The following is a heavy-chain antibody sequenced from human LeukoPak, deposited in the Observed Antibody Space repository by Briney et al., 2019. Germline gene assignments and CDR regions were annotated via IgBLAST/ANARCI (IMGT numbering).Heavy chain of an antibody. CDR3: AKEMATIRAFDF. J-gene: IGHJ3*01. CDR1: GFTFSTYA. D-gene: IGHD5-24*01. CDR2: ISGSGSST. Sequence: GGSRRLSCAASGFTFSTYAMSWVRQAPGKGLEWVSVISGSGSSTYYADSVKGRFTISRDNSKNTLYLQMNSLRAEDTAVYYCAKEMATIRAFDFSGQGTMVTVSS. V-gene: IGHV3-23*01.